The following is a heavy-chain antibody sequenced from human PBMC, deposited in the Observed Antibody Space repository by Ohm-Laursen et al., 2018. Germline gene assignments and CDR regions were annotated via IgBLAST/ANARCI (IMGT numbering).Heavy chain of an antibody. Sequence: SVKVSCKASGGTFSSYAISWVRQAPGQGLEWMGGIIPIFGTANYAQKFQGRVTITADESTSTAYMELNSLRSEDTAVYYCARGRDGYNNWYFDLWGRGTLVTVSS. J-gene: IGHJ2*01. V-gene: IGHV1-69*13. CDR1: GGTFSSYA. D-gene: IGHD5-24*01. CDR3: ARGRDGYNNWYFDL. CDR2: IIPIFGTA.